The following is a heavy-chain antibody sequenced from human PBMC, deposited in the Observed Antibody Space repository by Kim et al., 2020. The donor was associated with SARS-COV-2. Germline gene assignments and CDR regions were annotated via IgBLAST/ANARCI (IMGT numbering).Heavy chain of an antibody. D-gene: IGHD6-19*01. J-gene: IGHJ4*02. CDR3: VRDVQWVAPFDY. CDR1: GFTFSGNW. V-gene: IGHV3-7*01. CDR2: IKEDGNEK. Sequence: GGSLRLSCAASGFTFSGNWMSWVRQAPGKGLEWVANIKEDGNEKYYVDSVKGRFTISRDNAKNSLYLQMNSLRAEDTAVYYCVRDVQWVAPFDYWGQGTL.